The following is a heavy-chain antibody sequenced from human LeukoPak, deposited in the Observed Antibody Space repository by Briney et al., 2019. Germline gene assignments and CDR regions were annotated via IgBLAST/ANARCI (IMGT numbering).Heavy chain of an antibody. D-gene: IGHD3-3*01. J-gene: IGHJ4*02. V-gene: IGHV3-7*03. CDR2: IKLDGSEK. Sequence: GGSLRLSCVASGFTFGKYWMSWGRQAPGKGLEWVANIKLDGSEKNYVDSVKGRFTISRDNTKNSLYLQMNSLRAEDTAVFYCARDQYDTWSRRGNFDSWGQGTLVIVSS. CDR3: ARDQYDTWSRRGNFDS. CDR1: GFTFGKYW.